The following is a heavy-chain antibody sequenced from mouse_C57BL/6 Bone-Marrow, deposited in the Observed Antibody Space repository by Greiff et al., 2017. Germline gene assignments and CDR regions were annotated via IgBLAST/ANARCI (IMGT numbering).Heavy chain of an antibody. D-gene: IGHD1-1*01. J-gene: IGHJ4*01. Sequence: VQLQQSGPELVKPGASVKISCKASGYSFTDYNMNWVKQSNGKSLEWIGVINPNYGTTSYNQKFKGKATLTVDQSSSTAYMQLSSLTSEDTAVYYCTTYYGSSYDAMDYWGQGTSVTVSS. V-gene: IGHV1-39*01. CDR1: GYSFTDYN. CDR2: INPNYGTT. CDR3: TTYYGSSYDAMDY.